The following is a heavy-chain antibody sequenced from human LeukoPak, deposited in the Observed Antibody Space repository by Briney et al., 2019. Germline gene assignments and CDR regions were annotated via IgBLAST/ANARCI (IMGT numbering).Heavy chain of an antibody. CDR1: GGSISSSSYY. D-gene: IGHD2-15*01. CDR3: ARGGYCSGGSCCLDV. J-gene: IGHJ6*04. CDR2: IYYSGST. Sequence: SETLSLTCTVSGGSISSSSYYWGWIRQPPGKGLEWIGSIYYSGSTYYNPSLKSRVTISVDTSKNQFSLKLSSVTAADTAVYYCARGGYCSGGSCCLDVWGKGTTVTVSS. V-gene: IGHV4-39*07.